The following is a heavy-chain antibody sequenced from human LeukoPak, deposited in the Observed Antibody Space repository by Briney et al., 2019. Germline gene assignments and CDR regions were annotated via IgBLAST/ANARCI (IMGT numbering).Heavy chain of an antibody. CDR3: AKSQYSSPMIDAFDI. CDR2: IYHSGST. CDR1: SGSISSSNW. Sequence: SGTLSLTCAVSSGSISSSNWWSWVRQPPGKGLEWIGEIYHSGSTNYNPSLESRVTISVDKSKNQFSLKLSSVTAADTAVYYCAKSQYSSPMIDAFDIWGQGTMVTVSS. V-gene: IGHV4-4*02. J-gene: IGHJ3*02. D-gene: IGHD6-6*01.